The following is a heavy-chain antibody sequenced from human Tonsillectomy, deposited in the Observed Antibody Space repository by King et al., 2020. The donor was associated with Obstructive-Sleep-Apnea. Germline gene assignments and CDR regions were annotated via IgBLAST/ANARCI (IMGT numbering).Heavy chain of an antibody. CDR2: IYYSGSP. CDR1: GGSISSGDSY. CDR3: ARGFYSHSPGYYYSYYFDY. V-gene: IGHV4-31*03. D-gene: IGHD3-22*01. J-gene: IGHJ4*02. Sequence: QLQESGPGLVKPSQTLSLTCTVSGGSISSGDSYWSWIRQHPGKGLEWIGYIYYSGSPYYNPSLKSRVTISVDTSQNQFSLKLSSVTAADTAVYYCARGFYSHSPGYYYSYYFDYWGQGTLVTVSS.